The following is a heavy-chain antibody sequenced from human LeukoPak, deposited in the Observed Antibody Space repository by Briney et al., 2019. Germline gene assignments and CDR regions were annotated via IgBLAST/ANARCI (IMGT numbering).Heavy chain of an antibody. J-gene: IGHJ6*03. D-gene: IGHD2-15*01. V-gene: IGHV4-59*01. CDR1: GGSISSYY. Sequence: SETLSLTCTVSGGSISSYYWSWIRQPPGKGLEWTGYIYYSGSTNYNPSLKSRVTISVDTSKNQFSLKLSSVTAADTAVYYCASGYCSGGSCYYYMDVWGKGTTVTVSS. CDR3: ASGYCSGGSCYYYMDV. CDR2: IYYSGST.